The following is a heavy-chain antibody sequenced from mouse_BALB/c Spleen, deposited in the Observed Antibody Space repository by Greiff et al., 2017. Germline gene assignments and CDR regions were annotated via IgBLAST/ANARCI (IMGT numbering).Heavy chain of an antibody. CDR2: IRLKSNNYAT. Sequence: DVKLVESGGGLVQPGGSMKLSCVASGFTFSNYWMNWVRQSPEKGLEWVAEIRLKSNNYATHYAESVKGRFTISRDDSKSSVYLQMNNLRAEDTGIYYCTRSGNYDYAMDYWGQGTSVTVSS. CDR1: GFTFSNYW. J-gene: IGHJ4*01. V-gene: IGHV6-6*02. D-gene: IGHD2-1*01. CDR3: TRSGNYDYAMDY.